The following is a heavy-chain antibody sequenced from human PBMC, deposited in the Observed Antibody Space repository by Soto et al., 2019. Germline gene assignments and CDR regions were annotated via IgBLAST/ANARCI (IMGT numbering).Heavy chain of an antibody. CDR1: GFTFSSYA. V-gene: IGHV3-23*01. D-gene: IGHD5-12*01. CDR3: AKDGGLRIFDY. J-gene: IGHJ4*02. Sequence: SLRLSCAASGFTFSSYAMSWVRQAPGKGLEWVSAISDSGDSKYYAASVKGRFTISRDNSKNTLYLQMNSLRAEDTAVYYCAKDGGLRIFDYWGQGTLVTVSS. CDR2: ISDSGDSK.